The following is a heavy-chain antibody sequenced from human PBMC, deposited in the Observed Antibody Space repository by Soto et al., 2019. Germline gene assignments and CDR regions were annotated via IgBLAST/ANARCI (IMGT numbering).Heavy chain of an antibody. CDR2: IYNSGST. CDR1: GGSMGSYY. Sequence: QVQLQESGPGLVKPAETLSLTCTVYGGSMGSYYWSWIRQTPGKGLEWIGYIYNSGSTKYNPSLKSRLTVSVDTSKNQCSLRLTSVTAADTAMYYCAAGVRGARGGFDPWGQGTLVTVSS. V-gene: IGHV4-59*08. D-gene: IGHD3-10*02. CDR3: AAGVRGARGGFDP. J-gene: IGHJ5*02.